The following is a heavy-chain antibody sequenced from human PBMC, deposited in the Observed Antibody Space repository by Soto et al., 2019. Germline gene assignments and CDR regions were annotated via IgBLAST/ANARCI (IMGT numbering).Heavy chain of an antibody. Sequence: QVQLQQWGAGLLKPSETLSLSSAVYGGSFSGYYWSWIRQPPGKGLAWIGELNDSGGTNYNASLKSRVSISGDTSKNQFSLNLNVVTAADTSVYYCARGRGVVQHWGQGTLVTVSS. CDR1: GGSFSGYY. V-gene: IGHV4-34*01. CDR2: LNDSGGT. CDR3: ARGRGVVQH. J-gene: IGHJ1*01. D-gene: IGHD3-10*01.